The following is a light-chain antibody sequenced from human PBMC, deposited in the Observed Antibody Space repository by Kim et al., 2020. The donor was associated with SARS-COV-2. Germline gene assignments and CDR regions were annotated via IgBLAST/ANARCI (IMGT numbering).Light chain of an antibody. CDR1: QTIPYKY. CDR2: NTE. J-gene: IGKJ3*01. CDR3: QQCGCSLALD. Sequence: PGDRATLAFDARQTIPYKYLAWYLRRPGRAHKPSNYNTEQWATGVPAMFSGSASGTDFTLTICRLDPEDGAVYYYQQCGCSLALDFGGGTKVDIK. V-gene: IGKV3D-20*01.